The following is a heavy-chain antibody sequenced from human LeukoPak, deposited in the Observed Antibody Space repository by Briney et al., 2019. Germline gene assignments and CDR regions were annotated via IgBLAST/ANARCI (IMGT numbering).Heavy chain of an antibody. CDR3: ARALRPAAMEHWFDP. Sequence: ASVKVSCKASGYNFTSYAMNWVRQAPGQGLEWMGWINTNTGDPTYAQGFTGRFVFSLDTSVSTAYLQISSLKAEDTAVYYCARALRPAAMEHWFDPWGQGTLVTVSS. D-gene: IGHD2-2*01. J-gene: IGHJ5*02. CDR1: GYNFTSYA. CDR2: INTNTGDP. V-gene: IGHV7-4-1*02.